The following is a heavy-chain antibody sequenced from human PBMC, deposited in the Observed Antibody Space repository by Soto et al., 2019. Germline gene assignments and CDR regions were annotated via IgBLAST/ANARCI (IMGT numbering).Heavy chain of an antibody. CDR2: ISWDGGIT. V-gene: IGHV3-43*01. CDR1: GFSFEDYT. Sequence: PAASLRLSCAASGFSFEDYTMHWVRQGPGKGPEWISLISWDGGITDYSDSVKGRFISSRDNSKNSLFLEMNSLTSEDAAMYFCARDSYDILTGQKRYFDFWGQGTLVTVSS. J-gene: IGHJ4*02. D-gene: IGHD3-9*01. CDR3: ARDSYDILTGQKRYFDF.